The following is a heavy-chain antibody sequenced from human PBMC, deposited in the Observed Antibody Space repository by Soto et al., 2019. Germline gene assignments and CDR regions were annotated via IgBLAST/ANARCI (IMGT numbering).Heavy chain of an antibody. CDR3: TRDAAAAGTRGWFDP. CDR1: GGSISSGGYY. V-gene: IGHV4-31*03. D-gene: IGHD6-13*01. Sequence: SETLSLTCTVSGGSISSGGYYWSWIRQHPGKGLEWIGYIYYSGSTYYNPSLKSRVTISVDTSKNQFSLKLSSVTAADTAVYYCTRDAAAAGTRGWFDPWGQGTLVTVSS. J-gene: IGHJ5*02. CDR2: IYYSGST.